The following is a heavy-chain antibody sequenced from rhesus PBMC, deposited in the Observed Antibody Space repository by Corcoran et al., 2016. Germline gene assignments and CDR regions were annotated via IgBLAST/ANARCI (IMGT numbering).Heavy chain of an antibody. Sequence: EVQLVQSGAEVKKPGASVKISCKASGYTFIDYSLNWGRKVPGKGLEWMGRVDPEDGEAIHAQKFQDRVTITADTSTDTAYMELNSLRSEDTALYYCATAAFDYWGQGVPVTVSS. J-gene: IGHJ4*01. CDR3: ATAAFDY. CDR2: VDPEDGEA. V-gene: IGHV1-111*02. CDR1: GYTFIDYS.